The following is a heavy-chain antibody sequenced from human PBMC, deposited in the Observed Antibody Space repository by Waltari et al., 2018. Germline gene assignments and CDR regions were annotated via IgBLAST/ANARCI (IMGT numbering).Heavy chain of an antibody. D-gene: IGHD3-3*01. Sequence: EVQLLESGGGLVQPGGSLRLSCAASGFTFSSYAMSWVRQAPGKGLEWVSAIGGSGGSTYYADSVKGRFTISRDNSKNTLYLQMNSLRAEDTAVYYCAKVAPDYDFWSGYPLYWGQGTLVTVSS. CDR1: GFTFSSYA. CDR3: AKVAPDYDFWSGYPLY. J-gene: IGHJ4*02. V-gene: IGHV3-23*01. CDR2: IGGSGGST.